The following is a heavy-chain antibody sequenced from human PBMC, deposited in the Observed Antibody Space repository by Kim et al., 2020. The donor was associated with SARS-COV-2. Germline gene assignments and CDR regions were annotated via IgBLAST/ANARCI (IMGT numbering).Heavy chain of an antibody. CDR1: GGSFSGYY. J-gene: IGHJ4*02. CDR3: ARGGGWSLPFDY. CDR2: INHSGST. Sequence: SETLSLTCAVYGGSFSGYYWSWIRQPPGKGLEWIGEINHSGSTNYNPSLKSRVTISVDTSKNQFSLKLSSVTAADTAVYYCARGGGWSLPFDYWGQGTLVTVSS. D-gene: IGHD6-19*01. V-gene: IGHV4-34*01.